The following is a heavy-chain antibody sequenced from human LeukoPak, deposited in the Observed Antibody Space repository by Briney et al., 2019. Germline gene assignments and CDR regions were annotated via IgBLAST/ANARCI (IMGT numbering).Heavy chain of an antibody. V-gene: IGHV4-39*01. J-gene: IGHJ5*02. CDR1: GGSISDSIHS. CDR3: ARYRYDPNWFDP. CDR2: IYSSGTT. D-gene: IGHD3-16*02. Sequence: SETLSHTCTVSGGSISDSIHSWVWIRHPPGKGLEWIGSIYSSGTTYYNPSLKTRAIVFVDTSKNQFSLKLRSVTAADTAVYYCARYRYDPNWFDPWGPGTLVTVSS.